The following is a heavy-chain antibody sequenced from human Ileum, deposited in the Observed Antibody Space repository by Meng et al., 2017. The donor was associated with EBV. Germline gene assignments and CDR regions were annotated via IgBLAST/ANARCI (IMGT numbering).Heavy chain of an antibody. CDR3: AYYTAGRGGVGS. J-gene: IGHJ4*02. V-gene: IGHV4-61*03. CDR2: MDDSDSGKA. Sequence: QVEPQESGPGLGKPSETLSLSCSVSGASVSSGCYHWSWIRQPPGKGLEWIGCMDDSDSGKAKYNPSLNSRVIISLDTSKNHFVLKLTSVTAADTAVYYCAYYTAGRGGVGSWGQGTLVTVSS. D-gene: IGHD2-8*02. CDR1: GASVSSGCYH.